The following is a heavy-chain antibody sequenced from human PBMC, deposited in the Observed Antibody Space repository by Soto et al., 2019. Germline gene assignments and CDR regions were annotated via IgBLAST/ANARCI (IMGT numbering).Heavy chain of an antibody. CDR2: IIPILGTA. CDR3: ASSPKNSDILTGYYVSDIYWFDR. J-gene: IGHJ5*02. D-gene: IGHD3-9*01. V-gene: IGHV1-69*08. CDR1: GGTFSSST. Sequence: QVQLVQSGAEVKKPGSSVKVSCKASGGTFSSSTVNWVRQAPGQGLEWMGRIIPILGTANHAPKFQGRITITADKATSTVYMELSSLRSEDTAVFYCASSPKNSDILTGYYVSDIYWFDRWGQGTLVTVSS.